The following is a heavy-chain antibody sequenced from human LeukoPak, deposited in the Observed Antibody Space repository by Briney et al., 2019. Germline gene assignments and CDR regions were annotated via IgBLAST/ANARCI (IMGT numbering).Heavy chain of an antibody. CDR1: GYSITSYW. V-gene: IGHV5-51*01. Sequence: THGEALKISCKGSGYSITSYWIGWVRQMPGKGLEWMGIIYPGDSDTRYSPAFQGQVPISADKSITTAYLQWSSLKASDTAMYYCARLEQLWSFDDWGQGTLVTASS. J-gene: IGHJ4*02. CDR3: ARLEQLWSFDD. D-gene: IGHD5-18*01. CDR2: IYPGDSDT.